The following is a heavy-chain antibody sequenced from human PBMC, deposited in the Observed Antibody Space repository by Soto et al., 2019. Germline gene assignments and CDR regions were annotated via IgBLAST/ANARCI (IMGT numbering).Heavy chain of an antibody. D-gene: IGHD5-18*01. J-gene: IGHJ4*02. CDR3: AITPLSNGDPAMPLAQY. CDR1: GFTFNGHY. CDR2: TSNNPNSYTT. Sequence: EVQLVESGGDLVQPGGSLRLSCTASGFTFNGHYMDWVRQAPGKGLEWVGRTSNNPNSYTTEYAASVKGRFTISTDDSLKHLYLHMSSLRTEDTAVYYCAITPLSNGDPAMPLAQYWGRGTLVTVSS. V-gene: IGHV3-72*01.